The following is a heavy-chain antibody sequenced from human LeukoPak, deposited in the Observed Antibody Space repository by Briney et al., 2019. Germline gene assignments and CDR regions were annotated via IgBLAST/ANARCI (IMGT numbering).Heavy chain of an antibody. CDR1: GGSFSGYY. CDR3: ALIAAAGTEYYHGMDV. J-gene: IGHJ6*02. CDR2: INHSGST. V-gene: IGHV4-34*01. D-gene: IGHD6-13*01. Sequence: SETLSLTCAVYGGSFSGYYWSWIRQPPGKGLEWIGEINHSGSTNYNPSLKSRVTISVDTSKNQFSLKLSSVTAADTAVYYCALIAAAGTEYYHGMDVWGQGTTVTVSS.